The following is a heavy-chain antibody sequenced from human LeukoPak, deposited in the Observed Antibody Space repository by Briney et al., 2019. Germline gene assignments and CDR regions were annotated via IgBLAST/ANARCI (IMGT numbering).Heavy chain of an antibody. CDR1: GGSISGYY. CDR3: ARVRDGYNVADY. CDR2: IYYSGST. D-gene: IGHD5-24*01. Sequence: SETLSLTCTVSGGSISGYYWSWIRQPPGKGLEWIGYIYYSGSTNYNPSLKGRVTMSVDTSKNQFSLKLTSVTAADTAVYYCARVRDGYNVADYWGQGTLVTVSS. V-gene: IGHV4-59*01. J-gene: IGHJ4*02.